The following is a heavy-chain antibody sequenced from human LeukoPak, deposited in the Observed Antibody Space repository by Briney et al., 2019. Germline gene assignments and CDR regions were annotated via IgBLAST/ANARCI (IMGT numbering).Heavy chain of an antibody. D-gene: IGHD5-12*01. Sequence: PSETLSLTCAVYGGSFSGYYWSWIRQPPVKGLEWIGEINHSGSTNYNPSLKSRVTISVDTSKNQFSLKLSSVTAADTAVYYCARVEILATITLPSNYYYYGMDVWGQGTTVTVSS. CDR1: GGSFSGYY. J-gene: IGHJ6*02. CDR3: ARVEILATITLPSNYYYYGMDV. V-gene: IGHV4-34*01. CDR2: INHSGST.